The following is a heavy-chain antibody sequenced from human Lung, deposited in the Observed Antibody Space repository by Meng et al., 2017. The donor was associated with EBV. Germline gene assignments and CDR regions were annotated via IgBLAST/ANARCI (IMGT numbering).Heavy chain of an antibody. CDR3: AADPLLDDYGNSFDY. V-gene: IGHV4-4*07. Sequence: HLQKSGQRMMKPSWPLSLPYTVSGGSINSYYWHWIRQPAGKGLEWIGRFHTSGGTKYNPSLKSRVTMSVDMSKSQLSLNLNSVTAADTAVYYCAADPLLDDYGNSFDYWSQGTLVTVSS. J-gene: IGHJ4*02. D-gene: IGHD4-11*01. CDR1: GGSINSYY. CDR2: FHTSGGT.